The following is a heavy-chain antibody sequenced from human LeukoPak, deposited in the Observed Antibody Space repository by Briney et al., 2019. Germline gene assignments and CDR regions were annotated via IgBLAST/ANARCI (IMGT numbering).Heavy chain of an antibody. CDR3: AKVGGSSPRSFDY. D-gene: IGHD3-16*01. Sequence: GGSLRLSCAASGFTFSSYWMSWVRQAPGKGLEWVANIKQDGSEKYYVDSVKGRFTISRDNAKNSLYLQMNSLRAEDTAVYYCAKVGGSSPRSFDYWGQGTLVTVSS. CDR2: IKQDGSEK. V-gene: IGHV3-7*01. CDR1: GFTFSSYW. J-gene: IGHJ4*02.